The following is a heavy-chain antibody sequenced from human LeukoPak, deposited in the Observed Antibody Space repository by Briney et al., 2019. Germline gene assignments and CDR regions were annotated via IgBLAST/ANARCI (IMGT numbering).Heavy chain of an antibody. D-gene: IGHD2-2*02. CDR3: ARDPIRTYLNWFDP. V-gene: IGHV1-3*01. Sequence: ASVKVSCKASGYTFTSYAMHWVRQAPGQRPEWMGWINAGNGNTKYSQKFQGRVTITRDTSASTAYMELSSLRSEDTAVYYCARDPIRTYLNWFDPWGQGTLVTVSS. J-gene: IGHJ5*02. CDR2: INAGNGNT. CDR1: GYTFTSYA.